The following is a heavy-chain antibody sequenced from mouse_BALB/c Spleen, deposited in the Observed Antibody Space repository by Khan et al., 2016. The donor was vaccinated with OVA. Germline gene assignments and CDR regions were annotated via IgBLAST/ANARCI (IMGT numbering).Heavy chain of an antibody. J-gene: IGHJ3*01. D-gene: IGHD3-3*01. Sequence: EVQLQELGPGLVKPSQSLSLTCTVTGYSITSDYAWNWIRQFPGNKLEWMGYITYSGSTSYTPSLKSRISITRDTSKNQFFLQLNFVTTGDTATYYCARGRAYWGQGTLVTVSA. CDR1: GYSITSDYA. V-gene: IGHV3-2*02. CDR3: ARGRAY. CDR2: ITYSGST.